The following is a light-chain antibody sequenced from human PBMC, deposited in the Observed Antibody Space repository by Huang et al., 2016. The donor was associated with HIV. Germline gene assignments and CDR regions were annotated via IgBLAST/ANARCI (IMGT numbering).Light chain of an antibody. J-gene: IGKJ4*01. V-gene: IGKV3-15*01. CDR3: QQYKNWPPLT. CDR1: QSVGSE. CDR2: GAS. Sequence: EIVMTHSPATLSVSPGEIATLTCRASQSVGSELAWYQQKPGQAPRLLIHGASTRATGIPARCSGSGSGTEFTLNICNLQSEDFAVYYCQQYKNWPPLTFGGGTKVESK.